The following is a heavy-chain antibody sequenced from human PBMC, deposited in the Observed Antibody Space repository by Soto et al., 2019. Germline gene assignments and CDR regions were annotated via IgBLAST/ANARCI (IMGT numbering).Heavy chain of an antibody. CDR3: ASYYDSSSEYFQH. CDR1: GFTLSSYG. V-gene: IGHV3-33*01. J-gene: IGHJ1*01. Sequence: GGSLRLSCAASGFTLSSYGMHWVRQAPGKGLEWVAVIWYDGSNKYYADSVKGRFTISRDNSKNTLYLQMNSLRAEDTAVYYCASYYDSSSEYFQHWGQGTLVTVSS. D-gene: IGHD3-22*01. CDR2: IWYDGSNK.